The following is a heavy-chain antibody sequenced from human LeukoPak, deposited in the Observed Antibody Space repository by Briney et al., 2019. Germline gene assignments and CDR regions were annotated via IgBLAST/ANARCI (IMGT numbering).Heavy chain of an antibody. Sequence: SETLSLTCTVSGGSISSGDYYWSWIRQHPGKGLEWIGYIYYSGSTYYNPSLKSRVTISVDTSKNQFSLKLSSGTAADTAVYYCARDRYYGSGSYRPWVYYYGMDVWGKGTTVTVSS. D-gene: IGHD3-10*01. CDR3: ARDRYYGSGSYRPWVYYYGMDV. J-gene: IGHJ6*04. V-gene: IGHV4-31*02. CDR1: GGSISSGDYY. CDR2: IYYSGST.